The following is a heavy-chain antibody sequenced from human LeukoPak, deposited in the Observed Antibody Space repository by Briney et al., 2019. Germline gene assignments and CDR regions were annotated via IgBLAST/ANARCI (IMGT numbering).Heavy chain of an antibody. V-gene: IGHV4-59*08. CDR3: ARNVAYSGYDPGGGSWSYFDY. Sequence: PSETLSLTCTVSGGSISSYYWSWIRQPPGKGLEWIGYIYYSGSTNYNPSLKSRVTISVDTSKNQFSLKLSSVAAADTAVYYCARNVAYSGYDPGGGSWSYFDYWGQGTLVTVSS. CDR2: IYYSGST. D-gene: IGHD5-12*01. CDR1: GGSISSYY. J-gene: IGHJ4*02.